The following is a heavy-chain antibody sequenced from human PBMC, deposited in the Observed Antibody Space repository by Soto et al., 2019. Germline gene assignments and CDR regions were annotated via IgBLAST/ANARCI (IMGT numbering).Heavy chain of an antibody. CDR2: IYHSGST. CDR3: ARGGGITMVRGVGP. CDR1: GGSISSGGYY. Sequence: KPSETLSLTCTVSGGSISSGGYYWSWIRQHPGKGLEWIGYIYHSGSTYYNPSLKSRVTISVDTSKNQFSLKLSSVTAADTAVYYCARGGGITMVRGVGPWGQGTLVTVS. D-gene: IGHD3-10*01. J-gene: IGHJ5*02. V-gene: IGHV4-31*03.